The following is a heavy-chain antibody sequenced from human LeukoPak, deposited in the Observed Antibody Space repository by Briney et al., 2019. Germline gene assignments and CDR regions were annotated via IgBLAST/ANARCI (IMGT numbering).Heavy chain of an antibody. CDR3: AREDYDFWSGYPLDY. Sequence: GGSLRLPCAASGFTFSDHYMDWVRQAPGKALEWVGRTRNKANSYTTEYAASVKGRFTISRDDSKNSLYLQMNSLKTEDTAVYYCAREDYDFWSGYPLDYWGQGTLVTVSS. J-gene: IGHJ4*02. V-gene: IGHV3-72*01. CDR2: TRNKANSYTT. D-gene: IGHD3-3*01. CDR1: GFTFSDHY.